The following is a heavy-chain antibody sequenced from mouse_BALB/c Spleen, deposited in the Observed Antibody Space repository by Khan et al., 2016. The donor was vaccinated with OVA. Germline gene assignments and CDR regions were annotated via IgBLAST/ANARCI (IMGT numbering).Heavy chain of an antibody. CDR3: ARPPYFSYVMGY. Sequence: QIQLVQSGPELKKPGETVKISCKASGYTFTNYGMNWVKQAPGKGLKWMDWINTYTGEPTYADDFKGRFAFSLETSASTAYLQINNLKNEDTATYFCARPPYFSYVMGYWGQGTSVTFSS. V-gene: IGHV9-3-1*01. D-gene: IGHD2-10*01. CDR2: INTYTGEP. J-gene: IGHJ4*01. CDR1: GYTFTNYG.